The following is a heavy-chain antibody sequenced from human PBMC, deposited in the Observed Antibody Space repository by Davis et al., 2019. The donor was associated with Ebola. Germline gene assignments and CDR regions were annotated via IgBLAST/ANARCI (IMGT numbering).Heavy chain of an antibody. V-gene: IGHV3-30-3*01. J-gene: IGHJ6*03. CDR1: GFTFSSYA. CDR3: AKDRDMASWEGSYYMDV. Sequence: PGGSLRLSCAASGFTFSSYAMHWVRQAPGKGLEWVAVISYDGSNKYYADSVKGRFTISRDNSKNTLYLQMNSLRAEDTAVYYCAKDRDMASWEGSYYMDVWGKGTTVTVSS. CDR2: ISYDGSNK. D-gene: IGHD5-24*01.